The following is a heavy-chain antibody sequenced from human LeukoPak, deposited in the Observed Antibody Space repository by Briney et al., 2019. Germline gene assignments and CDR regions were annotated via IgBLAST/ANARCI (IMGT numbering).Heavy chain of an antibody. J-gene: IGHJ5*02. CDR3: AKDPIYKWFTT. CDR2: ITRSGGST. D-gene: IGHD2-21*01. Sequence: GGSLRLSCAASGFTFSSYAMSWVPQAPGKGREGGSPITRSGGSTYYADFVRGRVTISRDNSKNTLYLKRKSLRARDTSVYYIAKDPIYKWFTTGGQGPLVTVS. V-gene: IGHV3-23*01. CDR1: GFTFSSYA.